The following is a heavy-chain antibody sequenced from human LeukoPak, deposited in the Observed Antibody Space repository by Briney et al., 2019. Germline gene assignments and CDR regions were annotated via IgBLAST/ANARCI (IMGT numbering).Heavy chain of an antibody. CDR2: ISSSGLYI. Sequence: GGSLRLSCEVSGFTSSTYTMNWVRQAPGKGLEWVSSISSSGLYIYYADSVKGRFTISRDNAKNSLYLQMSSLRAEDTAVYYCAREERDGYNYYWYFDLWGRGTLVTVSS. J-gene: IGHJ2*01. CDR1: GFTSSTYT. D-gene: IGHD5-24*01. V-gene: IGHV3-21*01. CDR3: AREERDGYNYYWYFDL.